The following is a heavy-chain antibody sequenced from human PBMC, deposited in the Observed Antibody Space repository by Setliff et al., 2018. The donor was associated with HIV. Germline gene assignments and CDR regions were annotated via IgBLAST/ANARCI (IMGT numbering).Heavy chain of an antibody. CDR2: VFHSGSA. CDR3: ARDHVFGSRTGFDP. Sequence: PSETLSLTCAVSGDSIGSSSWWSWVRQPPGKGLEWIGEVFHSGSANSNASLRSRVMISVDTSKNQFSLKLSAVTAAYTAVYYCARDHVFGSRTGFDPWGPGILVTVSS. V-gene: IGHV4-4*02. CDR1: GDSIGSSSW. J-gene: IGHJ5*02. D-gene: IGHD3-10*01.